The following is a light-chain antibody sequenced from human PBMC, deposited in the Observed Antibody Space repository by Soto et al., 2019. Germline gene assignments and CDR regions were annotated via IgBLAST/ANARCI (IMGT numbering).Light chain of an antibody. J-gene: IGLJ2*01. V-gene: IGLV1-40*01. CDR2: ANI. Sequence: QSVLTQPPSVSGAPGQRVTISCTGSTSNIGAGYDVHWYQQLPGTAPKLLIYANINRPSGVPDRFSASKSDTSASLAITDLQAGDEADYYCQSYDSNLSGVVFGGGTKVTVL. CDR1: TSNIGAGYD. CDR3: QSYDSNLSGVV.